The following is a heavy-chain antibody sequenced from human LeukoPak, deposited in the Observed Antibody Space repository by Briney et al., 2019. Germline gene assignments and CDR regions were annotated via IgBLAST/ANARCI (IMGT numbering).Heavy chain of an antibody. CDR1: GYTFTSYG. CDR2: INPSGGST. V-gene: IGHV1-46*01. J-gene: IGHJ6*02. Sequence: GASVKVSCKASGYTFTSYGISWVRQAPGQGLEWMGIINPSGGSTSYAQKFQGRVTMARDTSTSTVYMELSSLRSEDTAVNYCARENIGTNYYYGMDVWGQGTTVTVSS. D-gene: IGHD5-12*01. CDR3: ARENIGTNYYYGMDV.